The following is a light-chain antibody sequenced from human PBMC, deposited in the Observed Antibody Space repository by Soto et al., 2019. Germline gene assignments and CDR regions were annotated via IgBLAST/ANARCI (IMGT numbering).Light chain of an antibody. CDR2: AAS. J-gene: IGKJ1*01. CDR1: QSSSSY. V-gene: IGKV1-39*01. CDR3: HQSYSTLSWT. Sequence: DIQMTQSPSSLSASVGDRVTITCRASQSSSSYLNLYQQKPGKAPKLLIYAASRLQSGVPSRFSGSESGTDFTLTISSLQPEDFATYYCHQSYSTLSWTVGQGPKVEIK.